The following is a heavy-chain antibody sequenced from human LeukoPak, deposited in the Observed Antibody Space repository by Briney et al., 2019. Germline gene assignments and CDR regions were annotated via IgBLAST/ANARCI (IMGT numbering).Heavy chain of an antibody. J-gene: IGHJ3*02. Sequence: GGPLKLSCAASGFTFSGSAMHWVRQASGKGLEWVGRIRSKANSYATAYAASVKGRFTISRDDSKNTAYLQMNSLKTEDTAVYYCNYYYYDSSGEDFDIWGQGTMVTVSS. CDR3: NYYYYDSSGEDFDI. CDR1: GFTFSGSA. V-gene: IGHV3-73*01. D-gene: IGHD3-22*01. CDR2: IRSKANSYAT.